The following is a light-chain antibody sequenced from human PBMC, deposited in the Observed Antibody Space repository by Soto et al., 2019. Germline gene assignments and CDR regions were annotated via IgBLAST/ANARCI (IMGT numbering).Light chain of an antibody. Sequence: DIQMTQSPSSLSASVGDRVTITCRASQSISTNLNWYQQKPGKAPKLLIYLASSLQSGVPSTFSGSGSGTAFSLTISSLQPEDFATYFCQQSYTTPLAVGQGTKVEIK. CDR2: LAS. V-gene: IGKV1-39*01. CDR3: QQSYTTPLA. CDR1: QSISTN. J-gene: IGKJ1*01.